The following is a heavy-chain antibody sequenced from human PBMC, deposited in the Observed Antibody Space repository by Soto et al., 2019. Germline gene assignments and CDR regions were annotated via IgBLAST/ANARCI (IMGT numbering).Heavy chain of an antibody. D-gene: IGHD1-7*01. CDR2: ISYSGST. Sequence: QVQLQESGPGLVKPSETLSLTCTVSGGSISGYIWSWIRQPPGKGLEGIGYISYSGSTNYHPSLKGRVTISIDTSKNQFSLKLSALTAADTAVYYCARHIGGTTRDSWGQGTLVAVSS. CDR3: ARHIGGTTRDS. J-gene: IGHJ4*02. V-gene: IGHV4-59*01. CDR1: GGSISGYI.